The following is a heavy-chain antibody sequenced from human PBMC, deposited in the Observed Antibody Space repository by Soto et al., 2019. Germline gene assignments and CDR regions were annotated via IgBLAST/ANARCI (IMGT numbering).Heavy chain of an antibody. CDR3: AREGYDSSGPYFDY. Sequence: QLQLQESGSGLVKPSQTLSLTCAVSGGSISSGGYSWSWIRQPPGKGLEWIGYIYHSGSTYYNPSLKSRVTISVDRSKNQFSLKLSSVTAADTAVYYCAREGYDSSGPYFDYWGQGTLVTVSS. CDR1: GGSISSGGYS. J-gene: IGHJ4*02. D-gene: IGHD3-22*01. CDR2: IYHSGST. V-gene: IGHV4-30-2*01.